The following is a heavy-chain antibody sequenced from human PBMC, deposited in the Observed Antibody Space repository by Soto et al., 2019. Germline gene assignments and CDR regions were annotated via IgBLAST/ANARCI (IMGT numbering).Heavy chain of an antibody. J-gene: IGHJ4*02. V-gene: IGHV1-69*13. CDR1: GYTFTSYA. CDR3: ARRTQGRDGYNYFDY. Sequence: ASVKVSCKASGYTFTSYAISWVRQAPGQGLEWMGGIIPIFGTANYAQKFQGRVTITADESTSTAYMELSSLRSEDTAVYYCARRTQGRDGYNYFDYWGQGTLVTVSS. CDR2: IIPIFGTA. D-gene: IGHD5-12*01.